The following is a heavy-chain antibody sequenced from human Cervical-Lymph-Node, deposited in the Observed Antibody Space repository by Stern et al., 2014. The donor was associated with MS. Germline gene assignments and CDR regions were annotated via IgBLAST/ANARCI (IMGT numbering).Heavy chain of an antibody. V-gene: IGHV3-33*01. CDR2: IWFDGSKK. CDR3: VRGEGYCRGNMCYVGLFDS. J-gene: IGHJ5*01. Sequence: VQLVESGGGVVQPGRSLRLSCAASGFAFSTHGMHWVRQAPGKGLEWVAVIWFDGSKKYYADSVKGRFSVSRDNSKDTLDLQMNNLRVEDTAVYYCVRGEGYCRGNMCYVGLFDSWGQGTLVIVSS. CDR1: GFAFSTHG. D-gene: IGHD2-15*01.